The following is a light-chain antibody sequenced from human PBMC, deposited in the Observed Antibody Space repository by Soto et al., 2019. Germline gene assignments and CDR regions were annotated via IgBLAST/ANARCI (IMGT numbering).Light chain of an antibody. V-gene: IGKV1-5*01. CDR2: DAS. CDR3: QQYNSYSLT. CDR1: QSISTW. Sequence: DIQMTQSPSTLSASVGDRDTITCRARQSISTWLAWYQQKPGKAPKLLIYDASSLQSGVPSRLSGSGSGTEFALTISSLQPDDFATYYCQQYNSYSLTFGQGTKVEIK. J-gene: IGKJ1*01.